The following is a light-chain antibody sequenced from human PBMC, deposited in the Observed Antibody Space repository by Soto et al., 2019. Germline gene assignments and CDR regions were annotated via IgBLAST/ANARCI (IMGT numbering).Light chain of an antibody. V-gene: IGKV1-5*03. Sequence: DIHMTQSPSTLPASLGARVTIPXRASQSIGVWLAWYQQNRVXAPNXXXYKXSSLERGGPSRLSGSGSGTEFTLTISSLQPDYFATYYCQHYKSDPEAFGQGTKVDIK. CDR1: QSIGVW. CDR2: KXS. J-gene: IGKJ1*01. CDR3: QHYKSDPEA.